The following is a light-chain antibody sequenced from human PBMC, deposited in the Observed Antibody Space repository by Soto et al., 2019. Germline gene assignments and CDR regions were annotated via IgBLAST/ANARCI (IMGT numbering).Light chain of an antibody. V-gene: IGKV3-15*01. J-gene: IGKJ4*01. CDR1: QSVSSN. Sequence: EIVMTQSPATLSVSPGERATLSCRASQSVSSNLAWYQQKPGQAPRLLIYGASTRATGIPVRFSGSGSGTEFTLTISSLQSEDFAVYYCQQYNNWPLTVGGGTKVEIK. CDR3: QQYNNWPLT. CDR2: GAS.